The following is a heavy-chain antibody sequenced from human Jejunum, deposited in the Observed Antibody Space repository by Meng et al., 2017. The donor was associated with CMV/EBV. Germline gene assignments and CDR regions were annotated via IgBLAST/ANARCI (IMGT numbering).Heavy chain of an antibody. CDR2: ISSDGSVT. Sequence: VASGFTFSDYWMRWARQVPGKGLVWVSRISSDGSVTTYADSVKGRFTISRDNAENTLYLQMTSLRADDTALYYCARVSEWNYGFDPWGQGTLVTVSS. J-gene: IGHJ5*02. D-gene: IGHD1-7*01. V-gene: IGHV3-74*03. CDR1: GFTFSDYW. CDR3: ARVSEWNYGFDP.